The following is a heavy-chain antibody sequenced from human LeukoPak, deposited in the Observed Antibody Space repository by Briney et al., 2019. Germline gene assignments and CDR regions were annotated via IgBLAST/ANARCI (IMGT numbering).Heavy chain of an antibody. Sequence: GGSLRLSCAASGFTFSDYGIHWVRLAPGKGLEWAGVTSSDGSNKFYADSVKGRFTVSRDNSKDTLYLQMNSLRAEDTAVYYCARDNDPDYSSSPGWFDLWGQGTLVTVSS. CDR1: GFTFSDYG. D-gene: IGHD3-22*01. J-gene: IGHJ5*02. V-gene: IGHV3-30*06. CDR2: TSSDGSNK. CDR3: ARDNDPDYSSSPGWFDL.